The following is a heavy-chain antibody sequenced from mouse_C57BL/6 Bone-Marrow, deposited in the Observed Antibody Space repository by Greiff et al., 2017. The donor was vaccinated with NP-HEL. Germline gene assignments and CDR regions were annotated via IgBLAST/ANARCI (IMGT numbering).Heavy chain of an antibody. V-gene: IGHV1-19*01. D-gene: IGHD1-1*01. Sequence: EVQLQQSGPVLVKPGASVKMSCKASGYTFTDYYMNWVKQSHGKSLEWIGVINPYNGGTSYNQKFKGKATLTVDKSSSTAYMELNSLTSEDSAVYYGARRAYGSKNWYFDVWGTGTTVTVSS. J-gene: IGHJ1*03. CDR2: INPYNGGT. CDR3: ARRAYGSKNWYFDV. CDR1: GYTFTDYY.